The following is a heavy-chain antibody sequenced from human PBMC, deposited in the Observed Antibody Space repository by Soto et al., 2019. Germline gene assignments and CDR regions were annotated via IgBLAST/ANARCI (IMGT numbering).Heavy chain of an antibody. D-gene: IGHD3-22*01. J-gene: IGHJ5*02. CDR2: ISSSSSTI. CDR1: GFTFSSYS. Sequence: PGGSLRLSCAASGFTFSSYSMNWVRQAPGKGLEWVSYISSSSSTIYYADSVKGRFTISRDNAKNSLYLQMNSLRDEDTAVYYCARDLHYYDSSGYSNWFDPWGQGTLVTVSS. V-gene: IGHV3-48*02. CDR3: ARDLHYYDSSGYSNWFDP.